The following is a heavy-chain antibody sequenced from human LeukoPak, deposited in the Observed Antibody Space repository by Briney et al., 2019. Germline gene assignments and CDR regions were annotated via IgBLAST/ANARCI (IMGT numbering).Heavy chain of an antibody. CDR3: ARDLSLAMYE. V-gene: IGHV6-1*01. CDR1: GDSVSSNSAA. Sequence: SQTLSLTCVFSGDSVSSNSAAWNWIRQSPSRGLEWLGRTYYRSKGYNDYAVSVKSRITMSPDTSKNQFSLQLNSVTPEDTAVYYCARDLSLAMYEWGQGTLVTVSS. J-gene: IGHJ4*02. CDR2: TYYRSKGYN. D-gene: IGHD6-6*01.